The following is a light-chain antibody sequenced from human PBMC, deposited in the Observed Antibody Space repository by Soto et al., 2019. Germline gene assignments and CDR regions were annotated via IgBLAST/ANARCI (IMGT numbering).Light chain of an antibody. V-gene: IGKV1-9*01. Sequence: DIQLTQSPSFLSASGGDRVTITCRASQGISSYLAWYQQIPGKAPNLLIYAASTLQSGVPSRFSGSGSGTEFTLTISSLQPEDFATYYCHQLNSYPHTFGQGTRLEMK. CDR1: QGISSY. J-gene: IGKJ5*01. CDR3: HQLNSYPHT. CDR2: AAS.